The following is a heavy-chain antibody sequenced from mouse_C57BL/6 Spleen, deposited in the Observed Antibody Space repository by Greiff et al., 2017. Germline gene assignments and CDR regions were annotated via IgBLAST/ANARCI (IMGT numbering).Heavy chain of an antibody. CDR1: GYTFTNYW. CDR3: ARSKRDGYSYYFDY. D-gene: IGHD2-3*01. V-gene: IGHV1-69*01. CDR2: IDPSASYT. Sequence: QVQLQQPGAELVMPGASVTLSCKASGYTFTNYWMHWVKQRPGQGLEWIGEIDPSASYTTYNQKFKGKSILTVDKSSSTAYMQLSSLTSEDSAVYYCARSKRDGYSYYFDYWGQGTTLTVSS. J-gene: IGHJ2*01.